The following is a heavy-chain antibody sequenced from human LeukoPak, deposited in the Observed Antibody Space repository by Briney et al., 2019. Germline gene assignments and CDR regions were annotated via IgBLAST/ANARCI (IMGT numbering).Heavy chain of an antibody. J-gene: IGHJ6*02. CDR3: AGDSERGGPFYYGMDV. CDR1: GGSISSGGYY. V-gene: IGHV4-31*03. Sequence: SQTLSLTCTVSGGSISSGGYYWSWIRQHPGKGLEWIGYIYYSGSTYYNPSLKSRVTISVDTSKNQFSLKLSSVTAADTAVYYCAGDSERGGPFYYGMDVWGQGTTVTVSS. CDR2: IYYSGST. D-gene: IGHD3-10*01.